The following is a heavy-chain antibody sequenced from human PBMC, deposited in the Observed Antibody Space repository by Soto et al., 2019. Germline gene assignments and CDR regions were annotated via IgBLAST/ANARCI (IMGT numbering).Heavy chain of an antibody. D-gene: IGHD4-4*01. V-gene: IGHV1-18*04. Sequence: ASVKVSCKASGYTFTSYGISWVRQAPGQGLEWMGWISAYNGNTNYAQKLQGRVTMTTDTSTSTAYMELRSLRSDDTAVYYCARDSGKVTNFVNWFDPWGQGTLVTVSS. J-gene: IGHJ5*02. CDR3: ARDSGKVTNFVNWFDP. CDR1: GYTFTSYG. CDR2: ISAYNGNT.